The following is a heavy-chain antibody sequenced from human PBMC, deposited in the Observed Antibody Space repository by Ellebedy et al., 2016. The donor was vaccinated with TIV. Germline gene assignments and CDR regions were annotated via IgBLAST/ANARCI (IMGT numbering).Heavy chain of an antibody. J-gene: IGHJ3*01. Sequence: GGSLRLSCSVSGFTFRNYATNWVRQAPGEGLQWVSVISGSGGRSFYADSVKGRFTISRDNSKLTLYLQMDSLRAADTATYYCAKDRGVDSGAYYYPDAFDLWGQGTTVTISS. V-gene: IGHV3-23*01. D-gene: IGHD3-22*01. CDR3: AKDRGVDSGAYYYPDAFDL. CDR1: GFTFRNYA. CDR2: ISGSGGRS.